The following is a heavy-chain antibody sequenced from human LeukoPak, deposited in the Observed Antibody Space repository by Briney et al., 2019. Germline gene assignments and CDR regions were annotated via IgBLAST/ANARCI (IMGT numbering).Heavy chain of an antibody. CDR2: ISYDGSNK. CDR3: AREGQQQDFDY. Sequence: GGSLRLSCAASGFTFSSYGMHWVRQAPGKGLEWVAVISYDGSNKYYADSVKGRFTVSRDNAKNTLYLQMNSLRVEDTAVYYCAREGQQQDFDYWGQGISVTVSS. V-gene: IGHV3-30*03. D-gene: IGHD6-13*01. CDR1: GFTFSSYG. J-gene: IGHJ4*02.